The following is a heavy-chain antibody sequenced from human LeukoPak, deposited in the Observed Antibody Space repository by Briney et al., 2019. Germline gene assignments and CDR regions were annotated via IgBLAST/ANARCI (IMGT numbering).Heavy chain of an antibody. CDR3: AREPLITRRGYYYSYMDV. CDR2: IKPNNGYT. Sequence: ASVKVSCKASGYTFTGYYIHWVRQAPGQGLEWMGWIKPNNGYTNYALKFQGRVTMTRDTSITTAYMELRRLSSDDTAVYYCAREPLITRRGYYYSYMDVWGKGTTVTISS. V-gene: IGHV1-2*02. CDR1: GYTFTGYY. D-gene: IGHD2-21*01. J-gene: IGHJ6*03.